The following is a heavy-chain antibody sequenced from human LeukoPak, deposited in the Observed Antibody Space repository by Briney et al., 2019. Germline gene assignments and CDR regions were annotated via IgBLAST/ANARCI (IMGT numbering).Heavy chain of an antibody. CDR3: AREIWDRYLDY. D-gene: IGHD1-26*01. CDR2: IYHSGNT. CDR1: GGSISSGGYS. V-gene: IGHV4-30-2*01. J-gene: IGHJ4*02. Sequence: SETLSLTCAVSGGSISSGGYSWSWIRQPPGKGLEWIGYIYHSGNTYYTPSLKNRVTISPDSSKNHFSLKLASVTAADTAVYYCAREIWDRYLDYWGQGILVTVSS.